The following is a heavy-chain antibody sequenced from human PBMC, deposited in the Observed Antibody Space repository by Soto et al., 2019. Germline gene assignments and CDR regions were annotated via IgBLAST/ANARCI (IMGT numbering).Heavy chain of an antibody. V-gene: IGHV3-21*02. CDR2: ISSLSTYT. D-gene: IGHD2-15*01. CDR1: GFSFSSYN. Sequence: EVQLVESGGGLVKPGGSLRLSCAASGFSFSSYNMNWVRQAPGKGLEWVSSISSLSTYTNYADSVKGRFTISRDNDKNSLYLQMDSLRVEDTAVYYCARDPPLSSIVVVGVDDFWGQVTLVTVAA. J-gene: IGHJ4*02. CDR3: ARDPPLSSIVVVGVDDF.